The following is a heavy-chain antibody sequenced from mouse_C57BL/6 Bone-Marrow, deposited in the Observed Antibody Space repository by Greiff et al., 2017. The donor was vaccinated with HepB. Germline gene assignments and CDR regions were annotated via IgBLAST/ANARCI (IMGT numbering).Heavy chain of an antibody. CDR1: GYSITSGYD. V-gene: IGHV3-1*01. CDR3: ARDRRYDYVWYFDV. CDR2: ISYSGST. J-gene: IGHJ1*03. D-gene: IGHD2-4*01. Sequence: EVKVEESGPGMVKPSQSLSLTCTVTGYSITSGYDWHWIRHFPGNKLEWMGYISYSGSTNYNPSLKSRISITHDTSKNHFFLKLNSVTTEDTATYYCARDRRYDYVWYFDVWGTGTTVTVSS.